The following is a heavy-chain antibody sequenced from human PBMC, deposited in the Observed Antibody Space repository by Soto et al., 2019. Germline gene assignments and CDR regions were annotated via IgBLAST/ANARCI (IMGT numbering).Heavy chain of an antibody. D-gene: IGHD6-6*01. J-gene: IGHJ6*02. CDR2: IYYSGST. Sequence: PSATLSLTCTVSGGSVSSGSYYWSWIRQPPGEGLEWIGYIYYSGSTNYNPSLKSRVTISVDTSKNQFSLKLSSVTAADTAVYYRARDQPYSSSRGTYYYYYYSMDVWGQETTVTVSS. CDR1: GGSVSSGSYY. CDR3: ARDQPYSSSRGTYYYYYYSMDV. V-gene: IGHV4-61*01.